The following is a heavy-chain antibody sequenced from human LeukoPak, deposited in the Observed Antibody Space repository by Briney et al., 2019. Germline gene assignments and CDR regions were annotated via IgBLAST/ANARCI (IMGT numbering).Heavy chain of an antibody. Sequence: SETLSLTCAVSGYSISSGYYWGWIRQPPGKGLEWIGSIYHSGSTYYNPSLKSRVTISVDTSKNQFSLKLSSVTAADTAVYYCARVHCSSTSCSREGYYYYMDVWGKGTTVTVSS. V-gene: IGHV4-38-2*01. CDR1: GYSISSGYY. CDR3: ARVHCSSTSCSREGYYYYMDV. D-gene: IGHD2-2*01. CDR2: IYHSGST. J-gene: IGHJ6*03.